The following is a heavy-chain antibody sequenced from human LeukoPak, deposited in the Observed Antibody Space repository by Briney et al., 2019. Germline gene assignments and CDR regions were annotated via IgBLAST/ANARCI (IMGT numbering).Heavy chain of an antibody. V-gene: IGHV1-8*03. Sequence: ASVKVSCKASGYTFTSYDINWVRQATGQGLEWMGWMNPNSGNTGYAQKFQGRVTITRNTSISTAYMELSSLRSEDTAVYYCARGLHYDFWSGYYDPYYYYMDVWGKGTTVTVSS. D-gene: IGHD3-3*01. CDR3: ARGLHYDFWSGYYDPYYYYMDV. CDR1: GYTFTSYD. CDR2: MNPNSGNT. J-gene: IGHJ6*03.